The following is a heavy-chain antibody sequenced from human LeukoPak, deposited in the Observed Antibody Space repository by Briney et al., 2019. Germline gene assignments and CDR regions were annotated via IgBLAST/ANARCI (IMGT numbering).Heavy chain of an antibody. CDR1: GFTFSSYS. D-gene: IGHD3-22*01. V-gene: IGHV3-21*01. Sequence: GGSLRLSCAASGFTFSSYSMNWVRQAPGKGLEWVSSISSSSSYIYYADSVKGRFTISRDNAKNSLYLQMNSLRAEDTAVYYCARDHNYYDSSGSFDYWGQGTLVTVSS. CDR2: ISSSSSYI. J-gene: IGHJ4*02. CDR3: ARDHNYYDSSGSFDY.